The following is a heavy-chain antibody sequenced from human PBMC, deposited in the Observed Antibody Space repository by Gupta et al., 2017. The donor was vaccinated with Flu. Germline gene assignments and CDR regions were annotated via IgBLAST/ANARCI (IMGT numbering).Heavy chain of an antibody. CDR2: IWYDGSNK. CDR1: GFTFSSYG. Sequence: QVQLVESGGGVVQPGRSLRLSCAASGFTFSSYGMHWVRQAPGKGLEWVAVIWYDGSNKYYADSVKGRFTISRDNSKNTLYLQMNSLRAEDTAVYYCARDKGDTAMVTNLDYWGQGTLVTVSS. V-gene: IGHV3-33*01. D-gene: IGHD5-18*01. J-gene: IGHJ4*02. CDR3: ARDKGDTAMVTNLDY.